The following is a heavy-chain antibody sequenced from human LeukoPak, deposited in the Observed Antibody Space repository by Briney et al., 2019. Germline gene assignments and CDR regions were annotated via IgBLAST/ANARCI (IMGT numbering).Heavy chain of an antibody. CDR2: IYWDDNK. V-gene: IGHV2-5*02. CDR1: GFSLPTSGVT. CDR3: AHRRSGSSDYFANYYFDY. D-gene: IGHD3-10*01. Sequence: SGPTLVKPTQPLTLTCTFSGFSLPTSGVTVGWIRQPPGKALEWLALIYWDDNKRYSPSLKSRLTITKDTSKNQVVLTMTNMDPVDTATYFCAHRRSGSSDYFANYYFDYWGQGTLVTVSS. J-gene: IGHJ4*02.